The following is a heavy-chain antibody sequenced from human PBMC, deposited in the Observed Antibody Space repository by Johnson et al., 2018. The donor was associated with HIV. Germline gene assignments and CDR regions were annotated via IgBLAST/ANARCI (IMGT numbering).Heavy chain of an antibody. V-gene: IGHV3-53*01. D-gene: IGHD1-14*01. CDR3: ATRDPTHRPGVFDI. CDR2: IYSGGGT. Sequence: VQLVESGGGLIQPGGSLRLSCAASGLTVSSSYMSWVRQAPGKGLEWVSVIYSGGGTYYADSVKGRFTISRDNAKNSLYLQMNSLRAEDTAVYYCATRDPTHRPGVFDIWGQGTMVTVSS. J-gene: IGHJ3*02. CDR1: GLTVSSSY.